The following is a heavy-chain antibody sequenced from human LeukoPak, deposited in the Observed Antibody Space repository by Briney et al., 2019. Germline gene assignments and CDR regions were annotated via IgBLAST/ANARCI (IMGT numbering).Heavy chain of an antibody. Sequence: PGGSLRLSCAASGFTFRSYWMHWVRQVPGKGLVWVSRIDTDGHSTTYADSAKGRFNISRDNAKNTLYLQMNSLRAEDTAVYYCARVLSGSWDWFDPWGQGTLVTVSS. CDR3: ARVLSGSWDWFDP. CDR2: IDTDGHST. CDR1: GFTFRSYW. V-gene: IGHV3-74*03. D-gene: IGHD3-22*01. J-gene: IGHJ5*02.